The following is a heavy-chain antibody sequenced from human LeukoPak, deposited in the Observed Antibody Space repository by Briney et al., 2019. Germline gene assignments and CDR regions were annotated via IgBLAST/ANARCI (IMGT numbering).Heavy chain of an antibody. CDR1: GYSISSGYY. CDR3: ARQKGGYSSAWYLGWEFDY. V-gene: IGHV4-38-2*01. CDR2: IYHSGST. D-gene: IGHD6-19*01. Sequence: SETLSLTCAVSGYSISSGYYWGWIRQPPGKGLESIGSIYHSGSTYYNPSLKSRVTISVDTSKNQFSLKLSSVTAADTAVYYCARQKGGYSSAWYLGWEFDYWGQGTLVTVSS. J-gene: IGHJ4*02.